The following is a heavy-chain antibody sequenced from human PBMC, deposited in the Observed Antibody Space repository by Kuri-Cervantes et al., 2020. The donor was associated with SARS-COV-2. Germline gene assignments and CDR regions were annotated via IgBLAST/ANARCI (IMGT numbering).Heavy chain of an antibody. CDR3: ARAEWGLIDY. V-gene: IGHV3-7*01. CDR1: GGSISSYY. D-gene: IGHD1-26*01. J-gene: IGHJ4*02. CDR2: IKQDGSEK. Sequence: ETLSLTCTVSGGSISSYYWSWVRQAPGKGLEWVANIKQDGSEKYYVDSVKGRFTISRDNAKNSLYLQMNSLRAEDTAVYYCARAEWGLIDYWGQGTLVTVSS.